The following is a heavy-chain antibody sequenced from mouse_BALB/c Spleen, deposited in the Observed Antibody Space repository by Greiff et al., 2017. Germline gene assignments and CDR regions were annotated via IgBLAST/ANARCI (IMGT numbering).Heavy chain of an antibody. CDR2: ISSGSSTI. J-gene: IGHJ1*01. Sequence: EVHLVESGGGLVQPGGSRKLSCAASGFTFSSFGMHWVRQAPEKGLEWVAYISSGSSTIYYADTVKGRFTISRDNPKNTLFLQMTSLRSEDTAMYYCARPHDGYYPYFDVWGAGTTVTVSS. D-gene: IGHD2-3*01. CDR1: GFTFSSFG. CDR3: ARPHDGYYPYFDV. V-gene: IGHV5-17*02.